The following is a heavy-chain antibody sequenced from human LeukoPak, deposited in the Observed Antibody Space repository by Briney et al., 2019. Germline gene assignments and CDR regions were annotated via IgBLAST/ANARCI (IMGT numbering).Heavy chain of an antibody. CDR2: IDPSDSYT. V-gene: IGHV5-10-1*01. CDR1: GSSFTSYW. Sequence: GESLKISCKGSGSSFTSYWISWVRQMPGKGLEWMGSIDPSDSYTNYSPSFQGHVTISADKSISAAYLHWGSLKASDTAMYYCARHGPFDRYCSGGSCYLFGYWGQGTLVTVSS. J-gene: IGHJ4*02. CDR3: ARHGPFDRYCSGGSCYLFGY. D-gene: IGHD2-15*01.